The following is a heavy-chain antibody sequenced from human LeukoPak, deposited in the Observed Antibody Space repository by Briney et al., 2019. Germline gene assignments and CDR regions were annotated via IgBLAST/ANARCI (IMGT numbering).Heavy chain of an antibody. Sequence: HPGGSLRLSCAASGFTFDDYAMHWVRHAPGKGLEWVSLISGDGGSTYYADSVKGRFTISRDNSKNSLYLQMNSLRTEDTALYYCAKDMWRFGELDYDYWGQGTLVTVSS. V-gene: IGHV3-43*02. J-gene: IGHJ4*02. CDR3: AKDMWRFGELDYDY. CDR1: GFTFDDYA. CDR2: ISGDGGST. D-gene: IGHD3-10*01.